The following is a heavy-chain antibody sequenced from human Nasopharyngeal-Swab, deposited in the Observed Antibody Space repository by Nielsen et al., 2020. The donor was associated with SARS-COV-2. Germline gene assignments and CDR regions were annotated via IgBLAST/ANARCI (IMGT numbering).Heavy chain of an antibody. Sequence: GESLKISCAASGFTFSSYAMSWVRQAPGKGLEWVSAISGSGGSTYYADSVKGRFPISRDNSKNTLYLQMNSLRAEDTAVYYCAKDPTIYYGMDVWGQGTTVTVSS. D-gene: IGHD2-21*01. J-gene: IGHJ6*02. CDR3: AKDPTIYYGMDV. CDR2: ISGSGGST. V-gene: IGHV3-23*01. CDR1: GFTFSSYA.